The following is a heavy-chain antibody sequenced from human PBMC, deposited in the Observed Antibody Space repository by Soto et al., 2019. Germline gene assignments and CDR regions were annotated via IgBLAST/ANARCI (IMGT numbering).Heavy chain of an antibody. J-gene: IGHJ4*02. CDR3: AGRSAAGSLIFDS. D-gene: IGHD6-13*01. CDR2: TYYRSKWYS. CDR1: GDSVSSNSAA. V-gene: IGHV6-1*01. Sequence: QVQLQQSGPGLVKPSQTLSLTCAISGDSVSSNSAAWNWIRQSPSRGLEWLGRTYYRSKWYSDYAISVKSRITIDPDTSKNQCSLQLNSVTPEDTAVYYCAGRSAAGSLIFDSWGQGTLVTVSS.